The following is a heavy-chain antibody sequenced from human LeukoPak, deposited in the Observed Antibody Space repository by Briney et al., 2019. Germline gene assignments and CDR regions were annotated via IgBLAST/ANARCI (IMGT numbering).Heavy chain of an antibody. Sequence: SETLSLTCAVSGGSISSGGYAWSWIRQPPGKGLEWIGYIYDSGSTYYNPSLQSRVTVSLDRSKNQFSLKLSSVTAADTAVYYCARDHSSSSWMDSFEIWGPGTKVTVSS. CDR3: ARDHSSSSWMDSFEI. J-gene: IGHJ3*02. CDR1: GGSISSGGYA. V-gene: IGHV4-30-2*01. D-gene: IGHD6-6*01. CDR2: IYDSGST.